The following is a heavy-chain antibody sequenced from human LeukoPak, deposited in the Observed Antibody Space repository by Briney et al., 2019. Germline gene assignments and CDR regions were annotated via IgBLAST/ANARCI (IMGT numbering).Heavy chain of an antibody. CDR2: IYYRGST. CDR1: GGSISGYY. V-gene: IGHV4-59*08. Sequence: SETLSLTCTVSGGSISGYYWSWIRQPPGKGLEWIGYIYYRGSTNYNPSLKSRVTISIDTSKRQFSLRLSSVTAADTAVYYCARLWNGSFGPEYFQHWGQGTLVTVSS. D-gene: IGHD1-26*01. CDR3: ARLWNGSFGPEYFQH. J-gene: IGHJ1*01.